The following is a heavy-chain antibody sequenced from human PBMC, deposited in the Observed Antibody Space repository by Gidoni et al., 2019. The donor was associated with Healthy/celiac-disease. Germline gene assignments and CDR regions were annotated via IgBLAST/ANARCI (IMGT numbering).Heavy chain of an antibody. J-gene: IGHJ5*02. CDR2: IYYSGST. D-gene: IGHD2-15*01. CDR1: GGSLSSSSYS. CDR3: ARGPSYCSGGSCYSVVFDP. Sequence: QLQLQASGPGLVKPSETLSLTCTVSGGSLSSSSYSWGWIRQPPGKGLEWIGSIYYSGSTYYNPSLKSRVTISVDTSKNQFSLKLSSVTAADTAVYYCARGPSYCSGGSCYSVVFDPWGQGTLVTVSS. V-gene: IGHV4-39*01.